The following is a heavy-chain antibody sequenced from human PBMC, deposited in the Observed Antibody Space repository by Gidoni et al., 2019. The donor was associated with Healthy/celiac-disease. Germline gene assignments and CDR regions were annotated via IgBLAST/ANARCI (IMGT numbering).Heavy chain of an antibody. J-gene: IGHJ6*02. D-gene: IGHD2-15*01. Sequence: QVQLVQSGAEVKKPGASVKVSCQASGFPFTGSYLPWVRQAPGQGLEWMGWINPNSGGTNYAQKFQGWVTMTRDTSISTAYMELSRLRSDDTAVYYCARERATPARVVYYYYGMDVWGQGTTVTVSS. V-gene: IGHV1-2*04. CDR1: GFPFTGSY. CDR2: INPNSGGT. CDR3: ARERATPARVVYYYYGMDV.